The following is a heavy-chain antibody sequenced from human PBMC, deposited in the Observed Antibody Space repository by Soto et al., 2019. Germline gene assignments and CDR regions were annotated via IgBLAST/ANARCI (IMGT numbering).Heavy chain of an antibody. V-gene: IGHV1-18*04. Sequence: VQLVQSGAEVKKPGASVKVSCKASGYTFTSYGISWVRQAPGQGLEWMGWISAYNSNTNYAQKLQARVTMTTDTSMSIAYMELRSVRSDDTAVYFCEGEGYEYVWGSYLNVFDIWGQGTMVTVSS. CDR1: GYTFTSYG. CDR3: EGEGYEYVWGSYLNVFDI. J-gene: IGHJ3*02. D-gene: IGHD3-16*02. CDR2: ISAYNSNT.